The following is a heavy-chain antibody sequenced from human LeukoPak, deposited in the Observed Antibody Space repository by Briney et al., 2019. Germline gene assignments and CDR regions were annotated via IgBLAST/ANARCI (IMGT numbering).Heavy chain of an antibody. CDR3: AKDTGAVATIGPPPDY. D-gene: IGHD5-12*01. CDR1: GFTFSSYG. CDR2: IRYDGSNK. Sequence: PGGSLRLSCAASGFTFSSYGMHWVRQAPGKGLEWVAFIRYDGSNKYYADSVKGRFTISRDNSKNTLYLQMNSLRAEDTAVYYCAKDTGAVATIGPPPDYWGQGTLVTVSS. V-gene: IGHV3-30*02. J-gene: IGHJ4*02.